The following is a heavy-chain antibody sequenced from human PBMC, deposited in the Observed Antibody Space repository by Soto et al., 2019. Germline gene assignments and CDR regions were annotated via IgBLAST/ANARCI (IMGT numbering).Heavy chain of an antibody. CDR2: ISGSGGST. V-gene: IGHV3-23*01. CDR1: EFTFSSYS. J-gene: IGHJ4*02. Sequence: HPGGSLRLSCAASEFTFSSYSMNWVRQAPGKGLEWVSAISGSGGSTYYADSVKGRFTISRDNSKNTLYLQMNSLRAEDTAVYYCAKDTFGGKWLSAFDYWGQGTLVTVSS. CDR3: AKDTFGGKWLSAFDY. D-gene: IGHD3-22*01.